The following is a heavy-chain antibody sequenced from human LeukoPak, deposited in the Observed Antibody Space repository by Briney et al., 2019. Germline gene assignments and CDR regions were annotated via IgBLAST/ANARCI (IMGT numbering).Heavy chain of an antibody. CDR3: ARGAVAGTLYYGMDV. CDR1: GGSISSSSYY. CDR2: IYYSGST. J-gene: IGHJ6*02. V-gene: IGHV4-39*07. D-gene: IGHD6-19*01. Sequence: SETLSLTCTVSGGSISSSSYYWGWIRQPPGKGLEWIGSIYYSGSTSYNPSLKSRVTISVDTSKNQFSLKLSSVTAADTAVYYCARGAVAGTLYYGMDVWGQGTTVTVSS.